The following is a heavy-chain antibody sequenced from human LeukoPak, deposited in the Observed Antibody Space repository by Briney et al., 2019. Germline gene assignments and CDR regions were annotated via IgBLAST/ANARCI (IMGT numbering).Heavy chain of an antibody. Sequence: GGSLRLSCAASGFTFSSYSMNWVRQAPGKGLEWVSSISSSGSTIYYADSVKGRFTISRDNAKNSLYLQMNSLRAEDTAVYYCARDRGAVYYWGQGTLVTVSS. J-gene: IGHJ4*02. CDR2: ISSSGSTI. CDR1: GFTFSSYS. V-gene: IGHV3-48*04. D-gene: IGHD3-10*01. CDR3: ARDRGAVYY.